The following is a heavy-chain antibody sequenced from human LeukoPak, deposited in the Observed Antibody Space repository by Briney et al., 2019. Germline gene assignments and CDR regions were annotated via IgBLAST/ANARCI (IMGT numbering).Heavy chain of an antibody. CDR3: VKDQGVVGSYDC. V-gene: IGHV3-30*02. Sequence: PGGSLRLSCAAPGFTFSTFGMNWVRQAPDKGLEWVAFIQYDDSIEYYADSVKGRFTISRDNSKNTLYLQMNSLRGDDTAVYYCVKDQGVVGSYDCWVHGTLVTVSS. J-gene: IGHJ4*01. CDR1: GFTFSTFG. D-gene: IGHD3-10*01. CDR2: IQYDDSIE.